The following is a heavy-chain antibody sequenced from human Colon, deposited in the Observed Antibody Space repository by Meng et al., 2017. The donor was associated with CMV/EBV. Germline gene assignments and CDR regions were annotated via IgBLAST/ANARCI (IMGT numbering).Heavy chain of an antibody. D-gene: IGHD4-11*01. CDR2: NNWNGESI. J-gene: IGHJ6*02. CDR1: GFRFDDYG. CDR3: GRANDYSNFNYYEPMDV. Sequence: GGSLRLSCAASGFRFDDYGMNWVRQSPGKGLQWVAGNNWNGESIGYADSVRGRFTITSDNAKNSLYLQIDSLTAEDTALYYCGRANDYSNFNYYEPMDVWGQGTTVTVSS. V-gene: IGHV3-20*04.